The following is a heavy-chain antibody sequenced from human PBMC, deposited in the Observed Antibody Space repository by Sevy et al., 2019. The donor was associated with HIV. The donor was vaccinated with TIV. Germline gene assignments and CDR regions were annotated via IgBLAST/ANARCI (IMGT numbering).Heavy chain of an antibody. CDR2: IRYDGSNK. V-gene: IGHV3-30*02. CDR1: VFTFSSYG. Sequence: GGSLRLSCAASVFTFSSYGMHWVRQAPGKGLEWVAFIRYDGSNKYYADSVKGRFTISRDNSKNTLYLQMNSLRAEDTAVYYCAKDGSSSWYFYYYYGMDVWGQGTTVTVSS. D-gene: IGHD6-13*01. CDR3: AKDGSSSWYFYYYYGMDV. J-gene: IGHJ6*02.